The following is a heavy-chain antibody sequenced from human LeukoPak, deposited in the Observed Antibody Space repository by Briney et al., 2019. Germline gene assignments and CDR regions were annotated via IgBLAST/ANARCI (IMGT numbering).Heavy chain of an antibody. Sequence: PGGSLRLSCAASGFTFSNYAMSWVRQAPGQGLEWVSGISGNGGRTYYADPVRGRFTISRDKSKNTLYLQMSSLRADDTALYYCGKDPNGDYVGAFDIWGHGTMVTVSS. V-gene: IGHV3-23*01. CDR2: ISGNGGRT. J-gene: IGHJ3*02. D-gene: IGHD3-16*01. CDR3: GKDPNGDYVGAFDI. CDR1: GFTFSNYA.